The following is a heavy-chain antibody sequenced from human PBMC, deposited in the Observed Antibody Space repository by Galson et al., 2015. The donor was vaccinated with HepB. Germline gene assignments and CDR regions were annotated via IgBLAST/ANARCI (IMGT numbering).Heavy chain of an antibody. Sequence: SLRLSCAASGFTFSGSAIHWVRQASGRGLEWVALIRSKPNNYATQYVASVKGRFTISRDDSKNTAYLQMRSLKTEDTAVYYCVRVGDLAGYSSSWGRGTLVTASS. V-gene: IGHV3-73*01. J-gene: IGHJ4*02. CDR3: VRVGDLAGYSSS. D-gene: IGHD1-26*01. CDR2: IRSKPNNYAT. CDR1: GFTFSGSA.